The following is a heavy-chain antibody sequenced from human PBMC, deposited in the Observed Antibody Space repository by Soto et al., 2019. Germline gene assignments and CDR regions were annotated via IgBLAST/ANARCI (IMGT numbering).Heavy chain of an antibody. J-gene: IGHJ4*02. Sequence: EVQLVESGGGLVQPGGSLRLSCAASGFNFKTYSMNWVRQAPGKGLEWVSYISETSIAIYYRDSVKGRFTISRDNAKNTLYLQMNSLRDEDTAVYYCVTLQLGREEIFDSWGQGTLVTVSS. CDR2: ISETSIAI. CDR3: VTLQLGREEIFDS. D-gene: IGHD1-1*01. V-gene: IGHV3-48*02. CDR1: GFNFKTYS.